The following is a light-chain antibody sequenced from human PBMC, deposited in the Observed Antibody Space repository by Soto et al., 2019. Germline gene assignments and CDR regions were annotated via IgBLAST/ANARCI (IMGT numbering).Light chain of an antibody. Sequence: QLVLTQPASVSGSPGQSITISCTGTSSDVGGYNFVSWYQQHPGKAPKLMIYEVSNRPSGISNRFSGSKSGNTASLTISGLQAEDEADYYCSSSTSDTTWVFGGGTKLTVL. V-gene: IGLV2-14*01. CDR2: EVS. CDR3: SSSTSDTTWV. CDR1: SSDVGGYNF. J-gene: IGLJ3*02.